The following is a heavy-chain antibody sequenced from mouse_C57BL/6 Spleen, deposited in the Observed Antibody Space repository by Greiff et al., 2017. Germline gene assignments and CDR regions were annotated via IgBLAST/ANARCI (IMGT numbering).Heavy chain of an antibody. CDR3: ASSGDGYAFAY. J-gene: IGHJ3*01. CDR1: GYTFTSYT. Sequence: QVQLQQSGAELARPGASVKMSCKASGYTFTSYTMHWVKQRPGQGLEWIGYINPSSGYTKYNQKFKDKATLTADKSSSTAYMQLSSLTSEDSAVXYCASSGDGYAFAYWGQGTLVTVSA. V-gene: IGHV1-4*01. CDR2: INPSSGYT. D-gene: IGHD2-2*01.